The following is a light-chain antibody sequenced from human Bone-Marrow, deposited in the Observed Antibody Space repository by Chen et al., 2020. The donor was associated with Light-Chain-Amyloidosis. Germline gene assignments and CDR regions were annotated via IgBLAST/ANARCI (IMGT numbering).Light chain of an antibody. CDR2: DDS. CDR3: QVWDRSSDRPV. J-gene: IGLJ3*02. CDR1: NIGSTS. V-gene: IGLV3-21*02. Sequence: SYVLTQPSSVSVAPGQTATSACGGNNIGSTSVHWSQPTPGQAPLLVVYDDSDRPSGIPERLSGSNSGNTATLTISRVEAGDEADYYCQVWDRSSDRPVFGGGTKLTVL.